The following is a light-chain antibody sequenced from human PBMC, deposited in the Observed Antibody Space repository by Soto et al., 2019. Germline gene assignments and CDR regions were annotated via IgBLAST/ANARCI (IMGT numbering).Light chain of an antibody. CDR2: DVS. CDR3: SSYTNSSTYV. CDR1: SSDVGGYNY. V-gene: IGLV2-14*03. Sequence: QSALTQPASVSGSPGQSITISCTGTSSDVGGYNYVSWYQQHPGKAPKLMIYDVSNRPSGVSNRFSGFKSGNTASLTISGLHAEDEADYYCSSYTNSSTYVFGTGTKVTVL. J-gene: IGLJ1*01.